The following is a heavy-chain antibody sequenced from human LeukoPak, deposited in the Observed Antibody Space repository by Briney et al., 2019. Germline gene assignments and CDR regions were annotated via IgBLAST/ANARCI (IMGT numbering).Heavy chain of an antibody. V-gene: IGHV1-2*02. CDR2: INPNSGGT. D-gene: IGHD6-19*01. CDR1: GYTFTAFH. J-gene: IGHJ4*02. Sequence: ASVKVSCKASGYTFTAFHVHWVRRAPGQGLEWMGWINPNSGGTNYAQKFQGRVTMTRDTSISTAYMELSRLRSDDTAVYYCARAGAVAGLDYWGQGTLVTVSS. CDR3: ARAGAVAGLDY.